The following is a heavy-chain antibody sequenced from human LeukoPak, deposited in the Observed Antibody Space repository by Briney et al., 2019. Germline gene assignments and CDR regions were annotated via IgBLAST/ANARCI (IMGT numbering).Heavy chain of an antibody. CDR2: ISSNGDNT. Sequence: GGSLILSCSVSGFTFSTYVMHWVRQAPGKGLEYVSAISSNGDNTYYADSVKGRFTISRDNSKNTLYLQMSSLRADDTAVYYCVRGTGYWGQGTLVTVSS. V-gene: IGHV3-64D*06. CDR3: VRGTGY. CDR1: GFTFSTYV. J-gene: IGHJ4*02.